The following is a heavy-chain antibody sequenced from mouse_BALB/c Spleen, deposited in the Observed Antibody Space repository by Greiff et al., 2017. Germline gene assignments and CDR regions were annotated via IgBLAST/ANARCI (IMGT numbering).Heavy chain of an antibody. CDR1: GFTFSSYA. Sequence: DVKLVESGGGLVKPGGSLKLSCAASGFTFSSYAMSWVRQSPEKRLEWVAEISSGGSYTYYPDTVTGRFTISRDNAKNNLYLQMSSLKSEDTAMYYCARGYYGSRGAMDYWGQGTSVTVAS. CDR3: ARGYYGSRGAMDY. D-gene: IGHD1-1*01. V-gene: IGHV5-9-4*01. CDR2: ISSGGSYT. J-gene: IGHJ4*01.